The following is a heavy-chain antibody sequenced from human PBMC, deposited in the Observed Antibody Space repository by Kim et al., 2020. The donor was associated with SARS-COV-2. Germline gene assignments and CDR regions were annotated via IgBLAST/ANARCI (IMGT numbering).Heavy chain of an antibody. CDR1: GGSFSGYY. D-gene: IGHD6-13*01. V-gene: IGHV4-34*01. CDR3: ARLAAAGTRWFDP. J-gene: IGHJ5*02. Sequence: SETLSLTCAVYGGSFSGYYWSWIRQPPGKGLEWIGEINHSGSTNYNPSLKSRVTISVDTSKNQFSLKLSSVTGADTTVYYCARLAAAGTRWFDPWGQGTLVTVSS. CDR2: INHSGST.